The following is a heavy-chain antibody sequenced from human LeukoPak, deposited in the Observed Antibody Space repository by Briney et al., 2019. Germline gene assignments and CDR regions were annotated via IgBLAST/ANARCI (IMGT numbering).Heavy chain of an antibody. Sequence: ASVKVSCKASGYTFTSYGISWVRQAPGQGLEWMGWNSAYNGNTNYAQKLQGRVTMTTDTSTSTAYMELRSLRSDDTAVYYCARAVGYYYDSSGAGNYWGQGTLVTVSS. CDR1: GYTFTSYG. CDR3: ARAVGYYYDSSGAGNY. CDR2: NSAYNGNT. V-gene: IGHV1-18*01. J-gene: IGHJ4*02. D-gene: IGHD3-22*01.